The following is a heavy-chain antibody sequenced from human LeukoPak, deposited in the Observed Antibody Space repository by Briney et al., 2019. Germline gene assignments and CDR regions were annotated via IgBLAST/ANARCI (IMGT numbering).Heavy chain of an antibody. CDR1: SGSLSNYY. CDR3: ARASNYDSSGYNFHWYFDL. Sequence: SETLSLTCSVSSGSLSNYYWSWVRQSPGKGLEWIGYIYYSGTTKYNPSLKSRVTLSIDTSQSRFSLKMNSVTAADTAVYYCARASNYDSSGYNFHWYFDLWGRGTLVTVSS. V-gene: IGHV4-59*01. CDR2: IYYSGTT. J-gene: IGHJ2*01. D-gene: IGHD3-22*01.